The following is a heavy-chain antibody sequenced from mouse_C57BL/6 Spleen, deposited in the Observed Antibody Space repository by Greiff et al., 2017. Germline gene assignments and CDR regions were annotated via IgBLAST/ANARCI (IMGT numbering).Heavy chain of an antibody. CDR2: IDPETGGT. CDR1: GYTFTDYE. Sequence: QLQQSGAELVRPGASVTLSCKASGYTFTDYEMHWVKQTPVHGLEWIGAIDPETGGTAYNQKFKGKAILTADKSSSTAYMELRSLTSEDSAVYYCTRRGYAMDYWGQGTSVTVSS. V-gene: IGHV1-15*01. CDR3: TRRGYAMDY. J-gene: IGHJ4*01.